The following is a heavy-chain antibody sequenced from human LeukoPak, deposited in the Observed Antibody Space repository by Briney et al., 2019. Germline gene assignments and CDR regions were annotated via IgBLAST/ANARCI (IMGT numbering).Heavy chain of an antibody. V-gene: IGHV4-59*01. CDR1: GGSISSYY. Sequence: PSETLSLTCTVSGGSISSYYWSWIRQPPGKGLEWIGYIYYSGSTNYNPSLKSRVTISVDTSKNQFSLKLSSVTAADTAVYYCAILRRGHIVVVPAAIGDSVFDYWGQGTLVTVSS. CDR2: IYYSGST. CDR3: AILRRGHIVVVPAAIGDSVFDY. D-gene: IGHD2-2*02. J-gene: IGHJ4*02.